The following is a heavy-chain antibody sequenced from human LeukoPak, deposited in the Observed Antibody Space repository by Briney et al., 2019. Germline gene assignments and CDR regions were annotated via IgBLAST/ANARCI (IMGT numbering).Heavy chain of an antibody. CDR1: GGSISSSSYH. Sequence: PSETLSLTCTVSGGSISSSSYHWGWLRQPPGKGLEWIGSIYYSGSTYYNPSLKSRVTIPVDTSKNQFSLKQSSVPAVDTAVDYCAGLGYYGSVSYYSWCDPWGQGALVTVSS. CDR3: AGLGYYGSVSYYSWCDP. D-gene: IGHD3-10*01. V-gene: IGHV4-39*01. J-gene: IGHJ5*02. CDR2: IYYSGST.